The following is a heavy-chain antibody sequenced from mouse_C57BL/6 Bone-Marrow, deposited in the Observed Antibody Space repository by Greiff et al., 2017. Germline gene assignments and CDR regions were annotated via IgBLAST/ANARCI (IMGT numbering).Heavy chain of an antibody. CDR1: GYTFTSYW. CDR2: IHPSASDT. CDR3: ANTIHFDY. Sequence: QVQLQQPGAELVKPGASVKVSCKASGYTFTSYWMHWVKQRPGQGLEWIGRIHPSASDTNYNQTFTGKATLTVDKSSSTAYMQLSSLTSEDSAVYYCANTIHFDYWGQGTTLTVSS. V-gene: IGHV1-74*01. J-gene: IGHJ2*01.